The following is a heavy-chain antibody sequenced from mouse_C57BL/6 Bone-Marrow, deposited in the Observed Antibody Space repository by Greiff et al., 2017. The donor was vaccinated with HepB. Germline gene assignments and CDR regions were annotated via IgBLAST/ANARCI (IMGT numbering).Heavy chain of an antibody. Sequence: VQLQQPGAELVKPGASVKLSCKASGYTFTSYWMQWVKQRPGQGPEWIGEIDPSDSYTNYNQKFKGKATLTVDTSSSTAYMQLSSLTSEDSAVYYCARCWFAYWGQGTLVTVSA. CDR1: GYTFTSYW. CDR2: IDPSDSYT. J-gene: IGHJ3*01. CDR3: ARCWFAY. V-gene: IGHV1-50*01.